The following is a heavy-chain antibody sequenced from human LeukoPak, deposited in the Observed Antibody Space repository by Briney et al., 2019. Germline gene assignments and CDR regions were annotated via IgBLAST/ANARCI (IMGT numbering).Heavy chain of an antibody. CDR1: GFTFSSYS. Sequence: PGGSLRLSCAASGFTFSSYSMNWVRQAPGKGLEWVSSISSSSSYIYYADSVKGRFTISRDNAKNSLYLQMNSLRAEDTAVYYCARDRPITVTTPFGYWGQGTLVTVSS. J-gene: IGHJ4*02. CDR2: ISSSSSYI. CDR3: ARDRPITVTTPFGY. D-gene: IGHD4-17*01. V-gene: IGHV3-21*01.